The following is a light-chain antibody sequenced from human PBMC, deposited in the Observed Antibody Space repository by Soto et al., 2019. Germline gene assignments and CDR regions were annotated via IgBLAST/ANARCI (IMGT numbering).Light chain of an antibody. CDR3: CSYAGPTTFVL. CDR2: EVT. Sequence: QSVLTQPASVSGSPGQSITISCTGTSSDVWSYNLVSWYQQHPGKDPKLMIYEVTKLPSGVSNRFSGSKYGITASLTISGLQAEDEADYYCCSYAGPTTFVLFGGGTKLTVL. CDR1: SSDVWSYNL. J-gene: IGLJ2*01. V-gene: IGLV2-23*02.